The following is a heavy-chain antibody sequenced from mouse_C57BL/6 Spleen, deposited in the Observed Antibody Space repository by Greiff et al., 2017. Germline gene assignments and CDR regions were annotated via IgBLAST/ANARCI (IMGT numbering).Heavy chain of an antibody. CDR1: GYTFTDYY. J-gene: IGHJ3*01. V-gene: IGHV1-26*01. D-gene: IGHD2-3*01. CDR2: INPNNGGT. CDR3: ARFGYDGAY. Sequence: EVQLQQSGPELVKPGASVKISCKASGYTFTDYYMNWVKQSHGKSLERIGDINPNNGGTSYNQKFKGKATLTVEQSSSTAYMELRSLTSEDSAVYYCARFGYDGAYWGQGTLVTVSA.